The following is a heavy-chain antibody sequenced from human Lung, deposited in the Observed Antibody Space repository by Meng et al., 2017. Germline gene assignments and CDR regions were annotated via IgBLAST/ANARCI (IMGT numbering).Heavy chain of an antibody. V-gene: IGHV1-18*01. CDR3: ATARFSFLLGFDY. J-gene: IGHJ4*02. CDR1: ADTFANYA. CDR2: ISTHNGNT. D-gene: IGHD2-8*02. Sequence: QVQLVQSGAEIKKPGASVKVSCKASADTFANYAISWVRQAPGQGLEWMGRISTHNGNTNYALKLQGRVTVTTDTSTSKAYMELRNLRSDDTAIYYCATARFSFLLGFDYWGQGTLVTVSS.